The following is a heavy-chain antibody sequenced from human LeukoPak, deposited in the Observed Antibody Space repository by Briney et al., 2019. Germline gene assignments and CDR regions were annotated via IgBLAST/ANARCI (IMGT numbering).Heavy chain of an antibody. CDR2: INPNSGGT. Sequence: GASVTVSFKASGYTFTVYYMHWVGQAPGQGGEGMGWINPNSGGTNYAQKFQGRVTITRDTSISTAYMELSRLRSDDTAVYYCARDQAGVTLFGVDHYGMDVWGQGTTVTVSS. J-gene: IGHJ6*02. D-gene: IGHD3-3*01. V-gene: IGHV1-2*02. CDR1: GYTFTVYY. CDR3: ARDQAGVTLFGVDHYGMDV.